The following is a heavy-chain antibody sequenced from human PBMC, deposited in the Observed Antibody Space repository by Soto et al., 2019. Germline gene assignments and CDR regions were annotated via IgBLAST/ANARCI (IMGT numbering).Heavy chain of an antibody. D-gene: IGHD2-15*01. CDR3: ARSYRRYCSGGSCYSYYYYYMDV. Sequence: QVQLQESGPGLMKPSETLSLTCTVSGGSISSYYWSWIRQPPGKGLEWIGYIYYSGSTNYNPSLKSRVTISVDTSKNQFSLKLSSVTAADTAVYYCARSYRRYCSGGSCYSYYYYYMDVWGKGTTVTVSS. CDR2: IYYSGST. CDR1: GGSISSYY. J-gene: IGHJ6*03. V-gene: IGHV4-59*01.